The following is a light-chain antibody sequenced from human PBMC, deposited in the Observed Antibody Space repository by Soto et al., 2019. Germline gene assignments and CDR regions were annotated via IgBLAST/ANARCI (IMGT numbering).Light chain of an antibody. CDR3: QQYDNLPSWT. Sequence: DIQMTQSPSSLSASLGDRITITCQASQDISNRLNWYQQKQGTAPKLLNYDASNLQTGVPSRFSGRGSGAACTFTISSLQPEDTATYYCQQYDNLPSWTFGQGTKVEIK. J-gene: IGKJ1*01. CDR1: QDISNR. V-gene: IGKV1-33*01. CDR2: DAS.